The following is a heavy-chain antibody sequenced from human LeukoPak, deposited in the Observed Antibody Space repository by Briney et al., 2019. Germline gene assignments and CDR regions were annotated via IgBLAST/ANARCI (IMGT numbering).Heavy chain of an antibody. J-gene: IGHJ4*02. CDR3: ARGGVLKSVDN. Sequence: SETLSLTCTVSGGSISSSSYYWGWILQPPGKGLEWIGSIYYSGSTYYNPSLKSRVTISVDTSKNQFSLKLSSVTAADTAVYYCARGGVLKSVDNWGQGTLVTVSS. D-gene: IGHD3-16*01. CDR2: IYYSGST. CDR1: GGSISSSSYY. V-gene: IGHV4-39*07.